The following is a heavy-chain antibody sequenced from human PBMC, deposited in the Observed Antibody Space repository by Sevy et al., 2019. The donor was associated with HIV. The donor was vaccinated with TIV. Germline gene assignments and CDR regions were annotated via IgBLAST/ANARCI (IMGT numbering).Heavy chain of an antibody. D-gene: IGHD3-16*02. V-gene: IGHV3-53*01. Sequence: GGCLRLSCAASGFNVNDNYMTWVRQAPGKGLEWVSIIHADGSSYYADSVKGRFTMSRDDSKNIGNLQMNSLRADDTAVYYCARDRRFCGNECYLYYYYGMDVWGQGTAVTVSS. CDR3: ARDRRFCGNECYLYYYYGMDV. CDR2: IHADGSS. CDR1: GFNVNDNY. J-gene: IGHJ6*02.